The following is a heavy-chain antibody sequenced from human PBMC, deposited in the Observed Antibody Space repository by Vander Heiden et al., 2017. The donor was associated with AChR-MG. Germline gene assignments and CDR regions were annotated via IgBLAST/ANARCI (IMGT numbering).Heavy chain of an antibody. D-gene: IGHD2-21*01. CDR1: GGSISSGSYY. CDR3: ARDLFHPWDYYYYGMDV. J-gene: IGHJ6*02. V-gene: IGHV4-61*02. Sequence: QVQLQESGPGLVKPSQTLSLTCTVSGGSISSGSYYWSWIRQPAGKGLEWIGRIYTSGSTNYNPSLKSRVTISVDTSKNQFSLKLSSVTAADTAVYYCARDLFHPWDYYYYGMDVWGQGTTVTVSS. CDR2: IYTSGST.